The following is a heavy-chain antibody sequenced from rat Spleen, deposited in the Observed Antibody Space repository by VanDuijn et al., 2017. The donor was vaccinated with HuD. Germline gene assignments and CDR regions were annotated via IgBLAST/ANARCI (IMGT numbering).Heavy chain of an antibody. CDR2: ISSGGGT. J-gene: IGHJ2*01. D-gene: IGHD1-4*01. Sequence: QVQLKESGPGLVQPSQTLSLTCTVSGFSLTSYHVSWVRQPPGKGLEWIAAISSGGGTYYSSALKSRLSISRDTSKSQVFLKMNSLQTEDTAIYFCTGDRNYPGLTPFDYWGQGVMVTVSS. CDR1: GFSLTSYH. CDR3: TGDRNYPGLTPFDY. V-gene: IGHV2S12*01.